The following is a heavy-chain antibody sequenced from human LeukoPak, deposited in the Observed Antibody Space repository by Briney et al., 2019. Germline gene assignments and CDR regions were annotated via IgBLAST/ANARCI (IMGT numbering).Heavy chain of an antibody. D-gene: IGHD4-17*01. J-gene: IGHJ4*02. CDR2: IYSDNT. V-gene: IGHV3-53*01. CDR1: GFTVSSNS. Sequence: PGGSLRLSCTVSGFTVSSNSMSWVRQAPGKGLEWVSFIYSDNTHYSDSVKGRFTISRDNAKNSLYLQMNSLRAEDTAVYYCARAGDGDPPPLLDYWGQGTLVTVSS. CDR3: ARAGDGDPPPLLDY.